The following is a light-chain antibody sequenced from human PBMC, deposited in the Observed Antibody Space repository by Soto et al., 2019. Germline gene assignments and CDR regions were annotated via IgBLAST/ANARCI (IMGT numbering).Light chain of an antibody. CDR3: SSYTSSSTPHVV. J-gene: IGLJ2*01. CDR1: SSDVGGFDY. Sequence: QSVLTQPASASGSPGQSVTISCTGTSSDVGGFDYVSWYQQYPGKAPRLMIYEVSNRPSGVSNRFSGSKSGNTASLTISGLQAEDEADYYCSSYTSSSTPHVVFGGGTKLTV. CDR2: EVS. V-gene: IGLV2-14*01.